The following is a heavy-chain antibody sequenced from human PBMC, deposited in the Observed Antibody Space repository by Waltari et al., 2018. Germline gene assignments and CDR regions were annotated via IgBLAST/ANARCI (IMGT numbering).Heavy chain of an antibody. J-gene: IGHJ4*02. Sequence: QVQLQESGPGLVKPSETLSLTRTVSGGSISSYYWSWIRQPAGKGLEWIGRISTSGSTNNNPPPKSRVTMSVDTSKNQFSLKLSAGTAADTAVYYCARERAWLGGPFDYWGQGTLVTVSS. V-gene: IGHV4-4*07. D-gene: IGHD6-19*01. CDR2: ISTSGST. CDR1: GGSISSYY. CDR3: ARERAWLGGPFDY.